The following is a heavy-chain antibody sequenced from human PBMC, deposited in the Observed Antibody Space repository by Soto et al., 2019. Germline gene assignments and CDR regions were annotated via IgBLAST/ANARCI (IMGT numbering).Heavy chain of an antibody. CDR3: AADRGGGGY. CDR1: GFTVSNNY. CDR2: IYSGGYT. D-gene: IGHD3-10*01. J-gene: IGHJ4*02. V-gene: IGHV3-53*01. Sequence: EVQLVESGGGLIQPGGSLRLSCAVSGFTVSNNYMSWVRQAPGKGLEGVSVIYSGGYTAYGDSVKGRFTISRDNSKNTYSLKMNSRSADDAVVYFWAADRGGGGYWGQGTLVTVSS.